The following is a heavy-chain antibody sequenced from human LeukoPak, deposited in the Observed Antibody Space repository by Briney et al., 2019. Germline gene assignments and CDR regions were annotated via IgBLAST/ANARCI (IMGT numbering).Heavy chain of an antibody. J-gene: IGHJ3*02. Sequence: SETVSLTCTVSGGSISSYYWSWIRQPAGKGLEWIGRIYTSGSTNYNPPLQSRVATSVDKSKNQFSLELSSVTAADTAVYYCARSGRKDTDGNAFDIWGQGRNVAVSS. CDR2: IYTSGST. D-gene: IGHD3-10*01. CDR3: ARSGRKDTDGNAFDI. V-gene: IGHV4-4*07. CDR1: GGSISSYY.